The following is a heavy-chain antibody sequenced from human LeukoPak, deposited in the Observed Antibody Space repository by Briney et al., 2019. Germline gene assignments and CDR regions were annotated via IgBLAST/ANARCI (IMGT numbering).Heavy chain of an antibody. CDR3: GKDPNGDYVGAFDF. Sequence: PGGSLRLSCAASGFTVSSNYMTWVRQAPGKGPEWVSSITGSGGTIRYADSVKGRFTISRDNSVDTLYLQMNRLSAEDTAVYYCGKDPNGDYVGAFDFWGRGTMVTVSS. D-gene: IGHD4-17*01. V-gene: IGHV3-23*01. CDR2: ITGSGGTI. CDR1: GFTVSSNY. J-gene: IGHJ3*01.